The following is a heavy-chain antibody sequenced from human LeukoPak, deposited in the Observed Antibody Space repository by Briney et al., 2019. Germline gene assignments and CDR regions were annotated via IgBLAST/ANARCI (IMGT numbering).Heavy chain of an antibody. V-gene: IGHV4-59*01. Sequence: PSETLSLTCTVSGGSISSYYWSWIRQPPGKGLEWIGYIYYSGSTNYNPSLKSRVTISVDTSKNQFSLKLSSVTAADTAVYYCARGPNGDHDYWGQGTLVTVSS. CDR3: ARGPNGDHDY. D-gene: IGHD4-17*01. CDR1: GGSISSYY. CDR2: IYYSGST. J-gene: IGHJ4*02.